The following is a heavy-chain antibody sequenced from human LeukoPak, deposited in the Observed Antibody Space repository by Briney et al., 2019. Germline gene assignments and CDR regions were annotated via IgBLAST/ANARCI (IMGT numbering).Heavy chain of an antibody. V-gene: IGHV3-30*18. CDR1: GFTFSSYG. D-gene: IGHD3-22*01. CDR3: AKDYYDSSGVAHY. Sequence: GGSLRLSCAASGFTFSSYGMHWVRQAPGKGLEWVAVISYDGSNKYYADSVKGRFTISRDSSKNTLYLQMNSLRAEDTAVYYCAKDYYDSSGVAHYWGQGTLVTVSS. J-gene: IGHJ4*02. CDR2: ISYDGSNK.